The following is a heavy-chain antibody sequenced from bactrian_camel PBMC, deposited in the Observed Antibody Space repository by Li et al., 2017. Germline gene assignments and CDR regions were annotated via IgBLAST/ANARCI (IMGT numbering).Heavy chain of an antibody. Sequence: HVQLVESGGGSVQPGGSLRLSCIASGRTSKNYCMGWFRQAPGKEREPVAVIDSDGTITYGDSVKGRFTISKGSAESTVYLQMSGLKPEDTDMYYCAADETCVRWYLPAGSADFGAWGQGTQVTVS. CDR2: IDSDGTI. V-gene: IGHV3S53*01. CDR1: GRTSKNYC. J-gene: IGHJ6*01. CDR3: AADETCVRWYLPAGSADFGA. D-gene: IGHD2*01.